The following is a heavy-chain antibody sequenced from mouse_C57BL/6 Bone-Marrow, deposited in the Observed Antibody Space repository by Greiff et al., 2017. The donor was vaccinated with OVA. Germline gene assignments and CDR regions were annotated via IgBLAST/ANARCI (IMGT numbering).Heavy chain of an antibody. D-gene: IGHD1-1*01. CDR3: TTGYYGSSYGFAY. CDR2: IDPENGDT. CDR1: GFNIKDDY. J-gene: IGHJ3*01. V-gene: IGHV14-4*01. Sequence: EVHLVESGAELVRPGASVKLSCTASGFNIKDDYMHWVKQRPEQGLEWIGWIDPENGDTEYASKFQGKATITADTSSNTAYLQLSSLTSEDTAVYYCTTGYYGSSYGFAYWGQGTLVTVSA.